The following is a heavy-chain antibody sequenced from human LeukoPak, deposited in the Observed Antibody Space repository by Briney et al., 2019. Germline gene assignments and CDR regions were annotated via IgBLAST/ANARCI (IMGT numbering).Heavy chain of an antibody. J-gene: IGHJ6*03. D-gene: IGHD3-10*01. CDR3: AREDGSGYYYYYMDV. CDR1: GYTFTSYY. Sequence: ASVKVSCKASGYTFTSYYMHWVRQAPGQGLEWMGIINPSGGSTSYAQKFQGRVTMTRDMSTSTVYMELSSLRSEDTAVYYCAREDGSGYYYYYMDVWGKGTTVTVSS. CDR2: INPSGGST. V-gene: IGHV1-46*01.